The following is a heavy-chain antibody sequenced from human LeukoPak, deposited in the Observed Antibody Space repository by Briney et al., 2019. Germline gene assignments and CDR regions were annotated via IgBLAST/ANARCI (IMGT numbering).Heavy chain of an antibody. CDR1: GFTFSNCW. D-gene: IGHD3-22*01. J-gene: IGHJ1*01. V-gene: IGHV3-74*01. Sequence: GGSLRLSCAAAGFTFSNCWMHWVRQAPGKGLVWVSRIKSDGRTNYADSVKGRFTISRDNAKNTVSLQMNSLRAEDTGVYYCARAPAEIGGYYPEYFRHWGQGTLVTVSS. CDR3: ARAPAEIGGYYPEYFRH. CDR2: IKSDGRT.